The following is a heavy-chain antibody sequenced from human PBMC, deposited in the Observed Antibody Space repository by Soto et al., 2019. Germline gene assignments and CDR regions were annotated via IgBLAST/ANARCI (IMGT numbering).Heavy chain of an antibody. CDR3: AREPLD. J-gene: IGHJ4*02. CDR2: IYYSGIT. V-gene: IGHV4-31*03. CDR1: GGSISSGGYY. Sequence: QVQLQESGPGLVKPSQSLSLTCTVSGGSISSGGYYWTWIRQHPGKGLEWIGYIYYSGITYYNQSLKCRVAISVDTSKNQFSLKLSSVTAADAAVYYCAREPLDWGQGTLVTVSS.